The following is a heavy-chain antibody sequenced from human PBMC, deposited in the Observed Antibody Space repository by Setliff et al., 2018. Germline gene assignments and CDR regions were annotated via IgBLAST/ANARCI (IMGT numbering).Heavy chain of an antibody. J-gene: IGHJ5*02. Sequence: PGGSLRLSCAASGFTFSSYAMSWVRQAPGKGLEWVSAISGSGGSTYYADSVKGRFTISRDNAKNSLYLQMNSLRAEDTAVYYCARAASSSSASWFDPWGQGTLVTVSS. CDR1: GFTFSSYA. CDR3: ARAASSSSASWFDP. D-gene: IGHD6-6*01. CDR2: ISGSGGST. V-gene: IGHV3-23*01.